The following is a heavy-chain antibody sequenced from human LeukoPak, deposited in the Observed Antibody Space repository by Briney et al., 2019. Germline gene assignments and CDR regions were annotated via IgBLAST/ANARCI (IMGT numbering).Heavy chain of an antibody. CDR3: AREGGAHIVGATTREDY. CDR1: GGSISSSSYY. CDR2: IYYSGST. D-gene: IGHD1-26*01. J-gene: IGHJ4*02. Sequence: PSETLSLTCTVSGGSISSSSYYWGWIRQPPGKGLEWIGIIYYSGSTYYNPSLKSRVTISVDTSKNQFSLKLSSVTAADTAVYYCAREGGAHIVGATTREDYWGQGTLVTVSS. V-gene: IGHV4-39*07.